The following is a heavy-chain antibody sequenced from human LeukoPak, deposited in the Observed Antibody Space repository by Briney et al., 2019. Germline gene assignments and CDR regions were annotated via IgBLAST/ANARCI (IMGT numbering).Heavy chain of an antibody. CDR2: INPSGGST. CDR3: ASYLSGWPMKY. V-gene: IGHV1-46*01. CDR1: GYTFTGYY. D-gene: IGHD6-19*01. J-gene: IGHJ4*02. Sequence: ASVKVSCKASGYTFTGYYMHWARQAPGQGLERMGIINPSGGSTSYAQKFQGRVTMTRDMSTSTVYMELSSLRSEDTAVYYCASYLSGWPMKYWGQGTLVTVSS.